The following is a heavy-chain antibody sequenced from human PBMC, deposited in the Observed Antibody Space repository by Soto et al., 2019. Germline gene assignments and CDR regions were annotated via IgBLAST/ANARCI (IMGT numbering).Heavy chain of an antibody. Sequence: QVQLVESGGGVVQPGRSLRLSCAASGFTFSSYGMHWVRQAPGKGLEWVAVISYDGSNKYYADSVKGRFTISRDNSKNTLYLQMNSLRAEDTAVYYCAKAPRYYYDSSGYWGWFDPWGQGTLVTVSS. CDR3: AKAPRYYYDSSGYWGWFDP. V-gene: IGHV3-30*18. CDR2: ISYDGSNK. J-gene: IGHJ5*02. D-gene: IGHD3-22*01. CDR1: GFTFSSYG.